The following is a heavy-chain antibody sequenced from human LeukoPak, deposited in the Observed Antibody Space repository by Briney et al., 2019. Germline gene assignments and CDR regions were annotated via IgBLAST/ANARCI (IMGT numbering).Heavy chain of an antibody. CDR1: GFTFSTYV. Sequence: GGSLRLSCAASGFTFSTYVMNWVRQAPGKGLEWVSTISDSGGSTYYADSVKGRFIISRDNSKSTLYLQMNSLRAEDTAVYYCGRYYVMDVWGQGTSVTVSS. CDR3: GRYYVMDV. V-gene: IGHV3-23*01. J-gene: IGHJ6*02. CDR2: ISDSGGST.